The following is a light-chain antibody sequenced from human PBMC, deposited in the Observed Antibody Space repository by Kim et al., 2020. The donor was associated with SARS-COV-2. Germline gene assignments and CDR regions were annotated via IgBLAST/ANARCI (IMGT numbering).Light chain of an antibody. Sequence: DIQMTQSPSTLSASVGDRVTITCRASQSVDSWLAWYQQKPGKAPDLLIYDASTLESGVPSRFSGSGSGTEFTLTISSLQPDDFATCYCQQYNNYVWTFGQGTKVDIK. CDR2: DAS. CDR1: QSVDSW. J-gene: IGKJ1*01. V-gene: IGKV1-5*01. CDR3: QQYNNYVWT.